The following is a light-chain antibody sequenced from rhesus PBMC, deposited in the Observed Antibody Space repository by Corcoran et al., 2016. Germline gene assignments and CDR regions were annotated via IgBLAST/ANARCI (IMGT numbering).Light chain of an antibody. Sequence: DIVMTQSPDSLAVSLGERVTMNCKSSQSLSYNSNNKNYLAWYQQKPGQAPTVLIYWASTRESGVPNRFSGSGSGTDFTLPISGLQAEDVAVYYCQQYYSTPLTFGGGTKVEI. J-gene: IGKJ4*01. CDR2: WAS. CDR3: QQYYSTPLT. V-gene: IGKV4-1*01. CDR1: QSLSYNSNNKNY.